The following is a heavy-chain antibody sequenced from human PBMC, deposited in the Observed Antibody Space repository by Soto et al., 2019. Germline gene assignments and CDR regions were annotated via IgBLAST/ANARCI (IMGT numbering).Heavy chain of an antibody. V-gene: IGHV1-3*01. CDR1: GYTFTSYA. CDR3: AREGVDFWSGSYYYYYMDV. D-gene: IGHD3-3*01. Sequence: ASVKVSCKASGYTFTSYAMHWVRQAPGQRLEWMGWINAGNGNTKYSQKFQGRVTITRDTSASTAYMELSSLRSEDTAVYYCAREGVDFWSGSYYYYYMDVWGKGTTVTVSS. CDR2: INAGNGNT. J-gene: IGHJ6*03.